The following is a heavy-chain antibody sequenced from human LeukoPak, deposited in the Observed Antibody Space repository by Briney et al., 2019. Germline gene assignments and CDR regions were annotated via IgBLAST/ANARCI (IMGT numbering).Heavy chain of an antibody. CDR3: ARGGQLNWFDP. CDR1: GGSISSYY. Sequence: PSETLSLTCTVSGGSISSYYWSWIRQPPGKGLEWIGYIYYSGTTNHNPSLKSRVTISVDTSKNQFSLKLSSVTAADTAMYYCARGGQLNWFDPWGQGTLVTVSS. J-gene: IGHJ5*02. V-gene: IGHV4-59*01. CDR2: IYYSGTT. D-gene: IGHD5-18*01.